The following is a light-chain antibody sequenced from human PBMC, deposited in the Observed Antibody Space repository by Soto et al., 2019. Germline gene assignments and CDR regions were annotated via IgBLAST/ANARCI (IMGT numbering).Light chain of an antibody. CDR3: QSYGTSLSGLYV. CDR2: DSN. J-gene: IGLJ1*01. CDR1: SSNIGAGRD. V-gene: IGLV1-40*01. Sequence: VLTQPPSVSGAPGQRVIISCTGSSSNIGAGRDVHWYRQFPGEAPKFLISDSNHRPSGVPDRFSVSKSGASASLAITGLRPEDEGDYFCQSYGTSLSGLYVFGTGTKLTVL.